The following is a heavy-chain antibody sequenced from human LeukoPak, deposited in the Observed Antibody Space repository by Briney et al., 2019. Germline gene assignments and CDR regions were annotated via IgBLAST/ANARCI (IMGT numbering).Heavy chain of an antibody. CDR1: GFTFSSSW. Sequence: GGSLRLSCAASGFTFSSSWMHWVRQAPGKGLVWVSHINRDGSNTKYADSVKGRFTISRDNAKNTLSLQMNSLRAEDTAVYYCARGSPLGGNWGQGTLVTVSS. J-gene: IGHJ4*02. CDR3: ARGSPLGGN. V-gene: IGHV3-74*03. CDR2: INRDGSNT.